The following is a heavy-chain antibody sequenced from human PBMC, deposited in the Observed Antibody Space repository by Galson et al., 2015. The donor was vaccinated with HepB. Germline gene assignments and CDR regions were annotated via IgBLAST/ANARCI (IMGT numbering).Heavy chain of an antibody. Sequence: SVKVSCKASGYTFTSYGISWVRQAPGQGLEWMGWISAYNGNTNYAQKLQGSVTMTTDTSTSTPYMELRSLRSDDTAVYYCARDLGEGYYFDYWGQGTLVTVSS. D-gene: IGHD3-10*01. CDR3: ARDLGEGYYFDY. CDR2: ISAYNGNT. CDR1: GYTFTSYG. V-gene: IGHV1-18*01. J-gene: IGHJ4*02.